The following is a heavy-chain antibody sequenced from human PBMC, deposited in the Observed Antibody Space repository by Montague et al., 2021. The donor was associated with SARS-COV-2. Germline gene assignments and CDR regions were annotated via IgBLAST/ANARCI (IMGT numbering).Heavy chain of an antibody. Sequence: SETLSLTCSVSGGSISSGDFFWGWIRQPPGRGLEWIGSIYSDGRTQYNPSLKSRVFISADMSRSLFSLELTSVTAADTAVYYCARQRRDGSRWERTYDSDYWGQGTLVTVSS. J-gene: IGHJ4*02. CDR3: ARQRRDGSRWERTYDSDY. V-gene: IGHV4-39*01. CDR2: IYSDGRT. CDR1: GGSISSGDFF. D-gene: IGHD1-26*01.